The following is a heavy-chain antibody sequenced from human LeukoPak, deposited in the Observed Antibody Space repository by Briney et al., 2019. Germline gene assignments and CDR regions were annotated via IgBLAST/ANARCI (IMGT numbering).Heavy chain of an antibody. CDR2: MNPNSGNT. CDR1: GYTFTSYD. V-gene: IGHV1-8*01. D-gene: IGHD1-26*01. J-gene: IGHJ4*02. Sequence: ASVKVSCKASGYTFTSYDINWVRQATGQGLEWMGWMNPNSGNTGYAQKFQGRVTMTRDMSTSTVYMELSSLRSEDTAVYYCARGGHQWELSSGFDYWGQGTLVTVSS. CDR3: ARGGHQWELSSGFDY.